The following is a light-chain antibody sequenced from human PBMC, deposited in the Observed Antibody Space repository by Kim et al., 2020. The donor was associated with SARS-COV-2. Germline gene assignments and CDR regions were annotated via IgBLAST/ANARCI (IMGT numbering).Light chain of an antibody. V-gene: IGKV1-5*03. J-gene: IGKJ1*01. CDR3: QQYDTSPWT. CDR1: QRISR. Sequence: DIQMTQSPSTLSASVGDRVTITCRASQRISRLAWYQQKPGKAPKLLIYKASSLESGVPSRFSGSGSGTEFTLTISSLQPDDFSTYYCQQYDTSPWTFGQGTKVDIK. CDR2: KAS.